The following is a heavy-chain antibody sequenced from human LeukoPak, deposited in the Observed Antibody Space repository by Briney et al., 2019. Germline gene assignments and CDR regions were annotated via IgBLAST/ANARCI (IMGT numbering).Heavy chain of an antibody. Sequence: GGSLRLSCAASGFTFSTYWMSWVRQAPGKGLEWVANIKQDGSEKYYVDSVKGRFTISRDNAKNSLYLQMNSLRAEDTAVYYCARDQAGIVVVPAMDVWGQGTTVTVSS. D-gene: IGHD2-2*01. CDR3: ARDQAGIVVVPAMDV. J-gene: IGHJ6*02. V-gene: IGHV3-7*01. CDR2: IKQDGSEK. CDR1: GFTFSTYW.